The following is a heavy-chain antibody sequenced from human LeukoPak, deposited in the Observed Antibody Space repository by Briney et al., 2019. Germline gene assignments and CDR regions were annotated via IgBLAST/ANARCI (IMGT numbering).Heavy chain of an antibody. CDR1: GYTFTSYD. D-gene: IGHD3-22*01. J-gene: IGHJ4*02. V-gene: IGHV1-8*01. Sequence: ASVKVSCKASGYTFTSYDINRVRQATGQGLEWMGWMNPNSGNTGYAQKFQGRVTMTRNTSISTAYMELSSLRSEDTAVYYCARGQAKYYYDSSGYYYPFDYWGQGTLVTVSS. CDR3: ARGQAKYYYDSSGYYYPFDY. CDR2: MNPNSGNT.